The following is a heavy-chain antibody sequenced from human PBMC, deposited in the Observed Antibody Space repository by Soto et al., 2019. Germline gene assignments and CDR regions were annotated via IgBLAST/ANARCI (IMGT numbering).Heavy chain of an antibody. Sequence: QVQVVESGGGVVQPGRSLRLSCAASGFTFSSYAIHWVRQAPGKGLEWVTVISYDGNTNYYADSVKGRFTISRDNSKNTVYLQMDSLRAEDTAVYYCARGQYMHATEDFDFWGQGTLVTVSS. CDR2: ISYDGNTN. CDR3: ARGQYMHATEDFDF. CDR1: GFTFSSYA. D-gene: IGHD1-1*01. V-gene: IGHV3-30-3*01. J-gene: IGHJ4*02.